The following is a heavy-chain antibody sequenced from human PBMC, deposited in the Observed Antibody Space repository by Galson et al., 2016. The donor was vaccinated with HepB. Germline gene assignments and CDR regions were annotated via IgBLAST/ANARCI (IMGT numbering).Heavy chain of an antibody. Sequence: SLRLSCAASGFTFSNYNMNWVRQAPGKGLEWVSSISGTNGFIYQADSVKGRFTISRDNAKNSLYLQMSSLRADDTAVYFCARDLDSRYYYSYHVMDVWGQGTLVTVSS. CDR1: GFTFSNYN. V-gene: IGHV3-21*01. CDR2: ISGTNGFI. D-gene: IGHD3-22*01. CDR3: ARDLDSRYYYSYHVMDV. J-gene: IGHJ6*02.